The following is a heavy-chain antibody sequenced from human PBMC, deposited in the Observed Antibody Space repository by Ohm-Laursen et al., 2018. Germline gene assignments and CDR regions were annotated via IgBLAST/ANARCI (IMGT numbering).Heavy chain of an antibody. CDR1: GYSISSGYY. Sequence: TLSLTCAVSGYSISSGYYWGWIRQPPGKRLEWIGNIYHSGITYYNPSLKSRVTISVDTSKNQFSLKLSSVTAADTAVYYCARLLLTGTNCFQHWGRGALVTVSS. D-gene: IGHD1/OR15-1a*01. J-gene: IGHJ1*01. V-gene: IGHV4-38-2*01. CDR2: IYHSGIT. CDR3: ARLLLTGTNCFQH.